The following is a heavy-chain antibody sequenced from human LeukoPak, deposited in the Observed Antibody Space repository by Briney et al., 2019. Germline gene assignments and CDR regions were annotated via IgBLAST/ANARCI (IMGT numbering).Heavy chain of an antibody. CDR2: IESDGTST. D-gene: IGHD6-13*01. J-gene: IGHJ3*01. Sequence: GGSLRLSCAASGFTFTSSWMHWFRQAPGKGLVWVSRIESDGTSTTYADSVKGRFTISRDNAKNTLCLQMNSLRAEDTAVYYCARDQYSSTWYRGAFDVWGQGTMVSVSP. V-gene: IGHV3-74*01. CDR1: GFTFTSSW. CDR3: ARDQYSSTWYRGAFDV.